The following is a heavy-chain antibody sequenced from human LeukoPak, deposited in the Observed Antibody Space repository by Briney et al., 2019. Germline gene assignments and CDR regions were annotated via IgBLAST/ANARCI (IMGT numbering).Heavy chain of an antibody. J-gene: IGHJ6*03. CDR2: VKKDASEK. Sequence: GGSLRLSCAASGFTFSSYSMNWVRQAPGKGLEWVASVKKDASEKYYVDSVKGRFTISRDNAKNSPYLQMNSLRAEDTAVYYCARDPLRDRTYYDFWSGYFEYYYYMDVWGKGTTVTVSS. CDR1: GFTFSSYS. CDR3: ARDPLRDRTYYDFWSGYFEYYYYMDV. V-gene: IGHV3-7*01. D-gene: IGHD3-3*01.